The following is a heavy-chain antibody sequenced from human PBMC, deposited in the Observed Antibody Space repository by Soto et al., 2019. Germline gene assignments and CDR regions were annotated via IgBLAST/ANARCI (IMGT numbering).Heavy chain of an antibody. CDR1: GGSVSSGSYY. Sequence: SETLSLTCTVSGGSVSSGSYYWSWIRQPPGKGLEWIGYIYYSGSTNYNPSLKSRVTISVDTSKNQFSLKLSSVTAADTAVDYCARQREYSSGWYYFDYWGQGTLVTVSS. V-gene: IGHV4-61*01. J-gene: IGHJ4*02. D-gene: IGHD6-19*01. CDR3: ARQREYSSGWYYFDY. CDR2: IYYSGST.